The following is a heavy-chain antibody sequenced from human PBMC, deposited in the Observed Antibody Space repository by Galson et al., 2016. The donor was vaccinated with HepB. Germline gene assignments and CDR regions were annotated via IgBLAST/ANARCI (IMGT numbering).Heavy chain of an antibody. CDR1: GFTFNNYG. Sequence: SLRLSCAASGFTFNNYGMTWVRQAPGKGLEVVARISRSGDSRDYSDSEKGRFTISRDDSKNTMSLQMNSLRVDDTAVYYCVQGSTAPAVWGKGTTVTVSS. D-gene: IGHD1-26*01. V-gene: IGHV3-23*01. CDR3: VQGSTAPAV. J-gene: IGHJ6*04. CDR2: ISRSGDSR.